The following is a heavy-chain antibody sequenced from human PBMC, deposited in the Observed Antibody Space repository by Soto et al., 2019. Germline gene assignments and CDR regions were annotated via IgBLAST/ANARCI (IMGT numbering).Heavy chain of an antibody. CDR2: ISHRRGT. Sequence: SETLSLTCAVYGGSFSDFSWSWTRQPPGKGLEWIGEISHRRGTHYKPSLKSRVTISVDTSKNQFSLRLSSLTAADTGVYYCAHADSSPLEAGASAVWGQGTMVTVSS. CDR3: AHADSSPLEAGASAV. V-gene: IGHV4-34*01. D-gene: IGHD6-6*01. CDR1: GGSFSDFS. J-gene: IGHJ3*01.